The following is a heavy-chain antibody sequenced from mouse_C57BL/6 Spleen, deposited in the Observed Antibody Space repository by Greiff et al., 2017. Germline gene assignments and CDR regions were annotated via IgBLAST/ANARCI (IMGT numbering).Heavy chain of an antibody. Sequence: VQLKESGGGLVKPGGSLKLSCAASGFTFSSYAMSWVRQTPEKRLEWVATISDGGSYTYYPDNVKGRFTISRDNAKNNLYLQMSHLKSEDTAMYYCARDYGNSAWFAYWGQGTLVTVSA. CDR2: ISDGGSYT. V-gene: IGHV5-4*01. CDR1: GFTFSSYA. D-gene: IGHD2-1*01. CDR3: ARDYGNSAWFAY. J-gene: IGHJ3*01.